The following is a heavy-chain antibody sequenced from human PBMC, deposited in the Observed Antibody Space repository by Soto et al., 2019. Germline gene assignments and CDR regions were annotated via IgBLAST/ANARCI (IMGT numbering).Heavy chain of an antibody. Sequence: SVKVSCKASGGTFSSYAISWVRQAPGQGLEWMGGIIPIFGTANYAQKFQGRVTITADESTSTAYMELSSLRSEDTAVYYCARGFMGSTVVTGDYYYGMDVWGQGTTVTVSS. CDR1: GGTFSSYA. CDR3: ARGFMGSTVVTGDYYYGMDV. D-gene: IGHD2-15*01. V-gene: IGHV1-69*13. J-gene: IGHJ6*02. CDR2: IIPIFGTA.